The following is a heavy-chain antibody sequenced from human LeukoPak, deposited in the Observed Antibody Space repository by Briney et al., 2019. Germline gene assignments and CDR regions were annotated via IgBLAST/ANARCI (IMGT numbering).Heavy chain of an antibody. CDR3: ARGGRGTRFDY. Sequence: GGSLRLSCVASGFSFNDYSMNWVRQAPGKGLEWISYITSSSSSIYYADSVKGRFTISRDNAKNSLYLQMNRLRAEDTAVYYCARGGRGTRFDYWGQETLVSVSS. CDR2: ITSSSSSI. V-gene: IGHV3-48*01. J-gene: IGHJ4*02. CDR1: GFSFNDYS. D-gene: IGHD1-26*01.